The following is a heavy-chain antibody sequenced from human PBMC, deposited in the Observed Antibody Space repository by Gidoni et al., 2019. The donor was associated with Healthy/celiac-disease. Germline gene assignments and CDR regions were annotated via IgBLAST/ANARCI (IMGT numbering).Heavy chain of an antibody. CDR3: TTAAPLTYYYDSSGYLGFDY. D-gene: IGHD3-22*01. CDR1: GFTFSNAW. Sequence: EVQLVESGGGLVKPGGSLRLSCAASGFTFSNAWMNWVRQAPGKGLEWVGRIKSKTDGGTTDYAAPVKGRFTISRDDSKNTLYLQMNSLKTEDTAVYYCTTAAPLTYYYDSSGYLGFDYWGQGTLVTVSS. V-gene: IGHV3-15*07. CDR2: IKSKTDGGTT. J-gene: IGHJ4*02.